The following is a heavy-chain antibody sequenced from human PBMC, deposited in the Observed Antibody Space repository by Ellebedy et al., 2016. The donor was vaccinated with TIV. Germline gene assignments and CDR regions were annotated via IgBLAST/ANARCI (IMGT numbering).Heavy chain of an antibody. CDR1: GYSFTSYW. Sequence: GESLKISXKGSGYSFTSYWIGWVRQMPGKGLEWMGIIYPGDSDTRYSPSFQGQVTISADKSISTAYLQWSSLKASDTAMYYCARHGTTYYDFWSGYHDAFDIWGQGTMVTVSS. J-gene: IGHJ3*02. V-gene: IGHV5-51*01. CDR2: IYPGDSDT. D-gene: IGHD3-3*01. CDR3: ARHGTTYYDFWSGYHDAFDI.